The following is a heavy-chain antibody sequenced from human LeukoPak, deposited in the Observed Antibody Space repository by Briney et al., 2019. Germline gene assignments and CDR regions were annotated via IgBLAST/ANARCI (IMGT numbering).Heavy chain of an antibody. CDR2: ISDSGGST. V-gene: IGHV3-23*01. Sequence: GSLRLSCAASGFTFSNYAMSWVRQGPGQGLEWVSSISDSGGSTYYADSEKGRFTISRDNTKNTLFLQMNSLRAEDTAIYYCARAGAISWGQGTLVTVSS. CDR3: ARAGAIS. D-gene: IGHD3-10*01. CDR1: GFTFSNYA. J-gene: IGHJ4*02.